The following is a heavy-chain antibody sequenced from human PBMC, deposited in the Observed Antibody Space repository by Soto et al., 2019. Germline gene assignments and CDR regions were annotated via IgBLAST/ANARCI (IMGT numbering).Heavy chain of an antibody. D-gene: IGHD2-2*01. CDR3: AKQPYCSSTSCSRSFDY. CDR2: ISGSGGST. V-gene: IGHV3-23*01. J-gene: IGHJ4*02. CDR1: GFTFSSYA. Sequence: EVQLLESGGGLVQPGGSLRLSCAGSGFTFSSYAMSWVRQAPGKGLEWVSAISGSGGSTYYADSVKGRFTISRDNSKNTLYLQMNSLRAEDTAVYYCAKQPYCSSTSCSRSFDYWGQGTLVTVSS.